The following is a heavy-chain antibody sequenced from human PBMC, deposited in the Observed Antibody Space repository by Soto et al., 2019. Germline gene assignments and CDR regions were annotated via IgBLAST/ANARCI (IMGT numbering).Heavy chain of an antibody. CDR3: ARIGNYYDSSGYSQSSSYYYYGMDV. J-gene: IGHJ6*02. CDR2: IFSNDEK. D-gene: IGHD3-22*01. V-gene: IGHV2-26*01. Sequence: SGPTLVNPTETLTLTCTVSVFSLSNARMGVSWIRQPPGKALEWLAHIFSNDEKSYSTSLKSRLTISKDTSKSQVVLTMTNMDPVDTATYYCARIGNYYDSSGYSQSSSYYYYGMDVWGQGTTVTVSS. CDR1: VFSLSNARMG.